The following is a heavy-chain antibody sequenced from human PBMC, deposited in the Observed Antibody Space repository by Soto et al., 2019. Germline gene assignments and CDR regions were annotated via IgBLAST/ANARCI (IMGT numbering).Heavy chain of an antibody. J-gene: IGHJ4*02. D-gene: IGHD1-1*01. CDR3: ARGTTSQSYFDY. V-gene: IGHV3-66*01. CDR1: GFTVSNNY. CDR2: LYSGGNT. Sequence: GGSLRLSCAASGFTVSNNYMSWVRQAPGKGLEWVSVLYSGGNTYYRDSGKGRFTISRDISKNTLYLQMDSLTAEDTAVYYCARGTTSQSYFDYWGQGALVTVSS.